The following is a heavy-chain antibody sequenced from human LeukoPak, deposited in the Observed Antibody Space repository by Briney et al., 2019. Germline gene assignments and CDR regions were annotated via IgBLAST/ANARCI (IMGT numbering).Heavy chain of an antibody. D-gene: IGHD2-2*02. J-gene: IGHJ4*02. CDR3: ARDLRRYCSSTSCYIGSYFDY. V-gene: IGHV1-18*01. CDR1: GYTFTSYG. Sequence: ASVKVSCKASGYTFTSYGISWVRQAPGQGLEWMGWISGYIGNTNYAQKLQGRVTMTTDTSTTTASVELRSLRSDDTAVYYCARDLRRYCSSTSCYIGSYFDYWGQGTLVTVSS. CDR2: ISGYIGNT.